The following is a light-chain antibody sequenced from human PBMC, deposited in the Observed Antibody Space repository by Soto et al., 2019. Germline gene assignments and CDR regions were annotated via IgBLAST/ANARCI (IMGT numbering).Light chain of an antibody. J-gene: IGKJ1*01. CDR2: DAS. CDR3: QQFHYWWT. Sequence: IVMTQSPATLSVSPGERDTLSFRASQNIDNKLVWYQQKPGQVPRLLIYDASTRATGIPARFSGSGSGTEFTLTISSLQSEDFAFYYCQQFHYWWTFGQGTKVDIK. V-gene: IGKV3-15*01. CDR1: QNIDNK.